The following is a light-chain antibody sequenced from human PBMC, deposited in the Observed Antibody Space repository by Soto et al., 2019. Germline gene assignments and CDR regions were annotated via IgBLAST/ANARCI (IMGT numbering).Light chain of an antibody. Sequence: QSALTQPASVSGSPGQSITISCTGTSSDVGSYNLVCWYQQHPGKAPKLMIYEVSKRPSGVSNCFSGSKSGNTASLTISGLQAEYEADYYCCSYAGSSTFAVFGGGTQLTVL. J-gene: IGLJ7*01. CDR3: CSYAGSSTFAV. V-gene: IGLV2-23*02. CDR2: EVS. CDR1: SSDVGSYNL.